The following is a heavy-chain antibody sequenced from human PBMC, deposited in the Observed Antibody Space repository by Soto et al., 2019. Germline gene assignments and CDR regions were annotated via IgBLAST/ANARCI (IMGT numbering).Heavy chain of an antibody. CDR2: ISSSSSYI. V-gene: IGHV3-21*01. J-gene: IGHJ4*02. D-gene: IGHD3-16*02. CDR3: ARTNYDYIWGSYRSNPQYYFDY. Sequence: GGSLRLSCAASGFTFSSYSMNWVRQAPGKGLEWVSSISSSSSYIYYADSVKGRFTISRDNAKNSLYLQMNSLRAEDTAVYYCARTNYDYIWGSYRSNPQYYFDYWGQGTLVTAPQ. CDR1: GFTFSSYS.